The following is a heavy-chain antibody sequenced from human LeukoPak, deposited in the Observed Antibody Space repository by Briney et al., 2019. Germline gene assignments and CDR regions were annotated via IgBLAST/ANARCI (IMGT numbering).Heavy chain of an antibody. V-gene: IGHV4-59*01. CDR2: IYYSGST. D-gene: IGHD3-22*01. Sequence: SETLSLTCTVSGGSISSYYWSWIRQPPGKGLEWIGHIYYSGSTNYNPSLKSRVTISVDTSKNQFSLKLSSVTAADTAVYYCARVRGYYDTPYYHGMDVWGQGTTVTVSS. CDR3: ARVRGYYDTPYYHGMDV. CDR1: GGSISSYY. J-gene: IGHJ6*02.